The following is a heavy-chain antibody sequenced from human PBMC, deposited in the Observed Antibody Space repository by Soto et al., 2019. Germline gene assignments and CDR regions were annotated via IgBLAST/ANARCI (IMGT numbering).Heavy chain of an antibody. J-gene: IGHJ4*02. CDR2: IYYSGST. V-gene: IGHV4-61*01. CDR1: GGSVSSGSYY. Sequence: TLSLTCTVSGGSVSSGSYYWSWIRQPPGKGLEWIGYIYYSGSTNYNPSLKSRVTISVDTSKNQFSPKLSSVTAADTAVYYCARTMVGARAGYFDYWGRGTLVTVSS. CDR3: ARTMVGARAGYFDY. D-gene: IGHD1-26*01.